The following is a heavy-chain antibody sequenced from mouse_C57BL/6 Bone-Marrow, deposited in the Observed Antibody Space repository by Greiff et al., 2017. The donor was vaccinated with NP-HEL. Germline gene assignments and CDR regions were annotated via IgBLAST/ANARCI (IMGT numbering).Heavy chain of an antibody. V-gene: IGHV1-50*01. CDR3: ARDCPYYYGSSYGFAY. Sequence: QVQLQQPGAELVKPGASVKLSCKASGYTFTSYWMQWVKQRPGQGLEWIGEIDPPDSYTNYNQKFKGKATLTVDTSSSTAYMQLRSRTSEDSAVYYCARDCPYYYGSSYGFAYWGQGTLVTVSA. D-gene: IGHD1-1*01. CDR2: IDPPDSYT. CDR1: GYTFTSYW. J-gene: IGHJ3*01.